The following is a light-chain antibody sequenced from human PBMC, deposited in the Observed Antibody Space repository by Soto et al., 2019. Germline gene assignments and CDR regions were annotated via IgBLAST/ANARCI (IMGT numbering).Light chain of an antibody. CDR1: QPVDTNY. J-gene: IGKJ2*01. Sequence: VLTQSPGTLSLSPGEAASLSYSASQPVDTNYFSWFQQKPGQPPRVLIFATSSRATGTPRRFTGSGSGTDFTLTISRLEPEDFALYFCQQFTDSPPEYTFGLGTKLEIK. CDR2: ATS. V-gene: IGKV3-20*01. CDR3: QQFTDSPPEYT.